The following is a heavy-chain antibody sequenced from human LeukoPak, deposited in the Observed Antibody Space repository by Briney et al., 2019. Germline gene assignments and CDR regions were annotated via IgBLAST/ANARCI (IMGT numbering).Heavy chain of an antibody. Sequence: GSLRLSFAASGFPFSSYAMSWVRPAPGKGLEWVSAISGSGGSTYYADSVKGRFTISRDNSKNTLYLQMNSLRAEDTAVYYCAKDRVVRVVTASYFDYWGQGTLVTVSS. CDR2: ISGSGGST. CDR3: AKDRVVRVVTASYFDY. V-gene: IGHV3-23*01. D-gene: IGHD3-10*01. J-gene: IGHJ4*02. CDR1: GFPFSSYA.